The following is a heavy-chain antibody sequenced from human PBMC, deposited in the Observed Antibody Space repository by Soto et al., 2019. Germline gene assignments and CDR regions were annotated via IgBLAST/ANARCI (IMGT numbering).Heavy chain of an antibody. CDR3: ARDSNFWSGYYDYYYYMDV. Sequence: GGSLRLSYAASGFTFSSYWMSCIRQAPGKGLEWVANIKQDGSEKYYVDSVKGRFTISRDNAKNSLYLQMNSLRAEDTAVYYCARDSNFWSGYYDYYYYMDVWGKGTTVTVSS. J-gene: IGHJ6*03. CDR2: IKQDGSEK. V-gene: IGHV3-7*01. CDR1: GFTFSSYW. D-gene: IGHD3-3*01.